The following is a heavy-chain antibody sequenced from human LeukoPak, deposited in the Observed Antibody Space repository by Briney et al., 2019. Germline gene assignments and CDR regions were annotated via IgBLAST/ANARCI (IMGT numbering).Heavy chain of an antibody. D-gene: IGHD1-26*01. J-gene: IGHJ4*02. CDR1: AFTFSSYA. CDR3: AKGGGSLD. V-gene: IGHV3-23*01. Sequence: GGSLRLSCAASAFTFSSYAMSWVRQAPGKGLEWVSAISAGADSTYYADSVQGRFTISRDNSKNTLYLQMNSLRAEDTAVYFCAKGGGSLDWGQGTLVTVSS. CDR2: ISAGADST.